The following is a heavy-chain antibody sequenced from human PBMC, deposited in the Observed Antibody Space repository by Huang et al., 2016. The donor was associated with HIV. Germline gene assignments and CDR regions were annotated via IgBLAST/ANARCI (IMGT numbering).Heavy chain of an antibody. J-gene: IGHJ4*02. CDR2: LRFDGTAK. CDR1: GVRFSNYG. CDR3: AKDTWGGVIAH. Sequence: QVELVESGGGVVQPGGSLRFSCVVCGVRFSNYGMHWVRRVPGKGLEWVSFLRFDGTAKFYTDSVKGRFTVSRDNSNNTLYLQMNGLSPEDTALYYCAKDTWGGVIAHWGQGTQVTVSS. V-gene: IGHV3-30*02. D-gene: IGHD3-10*01.